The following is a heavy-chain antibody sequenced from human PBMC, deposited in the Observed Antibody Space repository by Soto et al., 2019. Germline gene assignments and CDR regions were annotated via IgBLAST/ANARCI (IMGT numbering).Heavy chain of an antibody. D-gene: IGHD7-27*01. V-gene: IGHV4-34*01. Sequence: QVQLQQWGAGLLKPSETLSLTCAVYGGSFSGYYWSWIRQPPGKGLEWIGEINHSGSTNYNPSLKLRVTRSVDTSKNQFSLKLSSVTAADTAVYYCASGWGRIFDYWGQGTLVTVSS. J-gene: IGHJ4*02. CDR2: INHSGST. CDR1: GGSFSGYY. CDR3: ASGWGRIFDY.